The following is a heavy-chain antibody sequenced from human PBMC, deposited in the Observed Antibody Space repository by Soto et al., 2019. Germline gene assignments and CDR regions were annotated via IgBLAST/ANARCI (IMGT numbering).Heavy chain of an antibody. Sequence: ASVKVSCTASGYIFPMYGLIWVRQAPGQGLEWMGWISAYSGNTIYAQKIQDRVTMTTETSTSTAYMELRSLRSDDTAVYYCARNGESYFDYWGQGTLVTVSS. J-gene: IGHJ4*02. CDR1: GYIFPMYG. V-gene: IGHV1-18*01. D-gene: IGHD7-27*01. CDR3: ARNGESYFDY. CDR2: ISAYSGNT.